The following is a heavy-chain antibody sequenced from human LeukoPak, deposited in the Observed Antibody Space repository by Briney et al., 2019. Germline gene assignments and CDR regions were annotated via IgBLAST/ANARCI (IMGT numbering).Heavy chain of an antibody. CDR3: ARXFQQLASL. CDR2: MYYSGST. D-gene: IGHD6-13*01. V-gene: IGHV4-59*01. Sequence: SETLSLTCTISGGSISSYYWSWIRQPPGKGLEWIGYMYYSGSTNYNPSLKSRVTISVDTSRNQFSLRLSSVTAADTAVYYCARXFQQLASLWGQGTLVTVSS. CDR1: GGSISSYY. J-gene: IGHJ4*02.